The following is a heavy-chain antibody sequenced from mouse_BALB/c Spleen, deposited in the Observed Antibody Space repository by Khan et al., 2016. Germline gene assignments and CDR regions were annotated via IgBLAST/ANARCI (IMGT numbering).Heavy chain of an antibody. CDR2: INPGSSTI. CDR1: GFDFSRYW. Sequence: EVKLLESGGGLVQPGGSLNLSCAASGFDFSRYWMSWARQAPGKGQEWIGEINPGSSTINYTPSLKDKFIISRDNANNTLYLQMSKVRSEDTALYYCARVGTYAMDDWGQGTSVTVSS. CDR3: ARVGTYAMDD. V-gene: IGHV4-2*02. J-gene: IGHJ4*01. D-gene: IGHD4-1*01.